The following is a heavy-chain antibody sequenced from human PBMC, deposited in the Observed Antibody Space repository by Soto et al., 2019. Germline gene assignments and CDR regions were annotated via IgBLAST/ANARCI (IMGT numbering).Heavy chain of an antibody. CDR2: IYSGGST. CDR3: ASVPYYYDSSGYPGNYGMDV. Sequence: GGSLRLSCAASGFTVSSNYMSWVRQAPGKGLEWVSVIYSGGSTYYADSVKGRFTISRDNSKNTLYLQMNSLRAEDTAVYYCASVPYYYDSSGYPGNYGMDVWGQGTTVTVSS. J-gene: IGHJ6*02. D-gene: IGHD3-22*01. CDR1: GFTVSSNY. V-gene: IGHV3-53*01.